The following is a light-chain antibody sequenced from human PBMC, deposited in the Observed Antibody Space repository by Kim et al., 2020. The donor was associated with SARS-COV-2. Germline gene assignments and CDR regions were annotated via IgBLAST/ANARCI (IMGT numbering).Light chain of an antibody. V-gene: IGLV3-19*01. CDR3: NSRDSSGNVV. J-gene: IGLJ2*01. Sequence: VALGQTGRITGQGDSLRSYYASWYQQKPGQAPVLVIYGKNNRPSGIPDRFSGSSSGNTASLTITGAQAEDEADYYCNSRDSSGNVVFGGGTQLTVL. CDR2: GKN. CDR1: SLRSYY.